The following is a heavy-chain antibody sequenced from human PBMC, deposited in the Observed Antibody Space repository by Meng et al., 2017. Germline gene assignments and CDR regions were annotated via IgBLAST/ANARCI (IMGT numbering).Heavy chain of an antibody. Sequence: QVQLGDAGAEVKKPGASGKGSCKASGYTFTGYYMHWVRQAPGQGLEWMGRINPNSGGTNYAQKFQGRVTMTRDTSISTAYMELSRLRSDDTAVYYCARDDYGDYFDYWGQGTLVTVSS. CDR1: GYTFTGYY. J-gene: IGHJ4*02. CDR2: INPNSGGT. CDR3: ARDDYGDYFDY. V-gene: IGHV1-2*06. D-gene: IGHD4-17*01.